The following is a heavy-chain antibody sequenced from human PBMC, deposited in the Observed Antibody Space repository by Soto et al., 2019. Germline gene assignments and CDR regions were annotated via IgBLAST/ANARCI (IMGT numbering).Heavy chain of an antibody. Sequence: ASVKVSRKASGYSFTDYHIHWVRQAPGQGLEWLGRINPKSGGTSTAQKFQGWVTMTTDTSISTASMELTRLTSDDTAIYYCARGDSTDCSNGVCSFFYNHDMDVWGQGTTVTVSS. CDR3: ARGDSTDCSNGVCSFFYNHDMDV. CDR1: GYSFTDYH. CDR2: INPKSGGT. J-gene: IGHJ6*02. D-gene: IGHD2-8*01. V-gene: IGHV1-2*04.